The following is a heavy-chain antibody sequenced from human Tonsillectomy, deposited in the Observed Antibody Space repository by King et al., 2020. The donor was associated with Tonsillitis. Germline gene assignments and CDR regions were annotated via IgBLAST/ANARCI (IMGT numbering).Heavy chain of an antibody. CDR3: ARHYGEYYYYYMDV. J-gene: IGHJ6*03. V-gene: IGHV5-51*01. D-gene: IGHD4-17*01. CDR1: GYSFTSYW. CDR2: IHPSDSDT. Sequence: QLVQSGAEVKKPGESLKISCKGSGYSFTSYWIGWVRQMPGQGLEWMGIIHPSDSDTRYSPSFHGLVTISADKSISTAYLQWRSLKASDTAMYYCARHYGEYYYYYMDVWGKGTTVTVSS.